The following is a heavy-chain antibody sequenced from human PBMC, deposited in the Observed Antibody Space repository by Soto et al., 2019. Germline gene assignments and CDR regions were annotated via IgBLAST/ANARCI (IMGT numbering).Heavy chain of an antibody. Sequence: ASVKVSCKASGYTFTNYHMHWVRQAPGQGFEWMGIINPSGGSTTYAQKFQGRVTMTSDTSTSTVYMELSSPRSDDTAVYYCARDSSIVVDGGSCQDYWGQGTQVTVSS. J-gene: IGHJ4*02. D-gene: IGHD2-15*01. CDR2: INPSGGST. V-gene: IGHV1-46*01. CDR3: ARDSSIVVDGGSCQDY. CDR1: GYTFTNYH.